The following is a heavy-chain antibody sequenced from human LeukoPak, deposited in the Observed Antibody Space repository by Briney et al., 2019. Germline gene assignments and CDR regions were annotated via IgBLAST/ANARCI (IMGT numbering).Heavy chain of an antibody. CDR2: ISGSDGST. J-gene: IGHJ5*02. CDR1: GFTFSNYW. CDR3: AKGQDIAARPFRFDP. V-gene: IGHV3-23*01. D-gene: IGHD6-6*01. Sequence: GGSLRLSCAASGFTFSNYWMTWVRQAPGKGLEWVSAISGSDGSTYYADSVKGRFTISRDNSKNTLYLQMNSLRAEDTAVYYCAKGQDIAARPFRFDPWGQGTLVSVSS.